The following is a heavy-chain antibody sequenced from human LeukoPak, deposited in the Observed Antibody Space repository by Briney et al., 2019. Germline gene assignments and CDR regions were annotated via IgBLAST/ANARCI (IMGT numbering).Heavy chain of an antibody. Sequence: PGGSLRLSCAASGFTFDDYAMHWVRQAPGKGLEWVSGINWNSGSIGYADSVKGRFTISRDNSKNTLYLQMNSLRAEDTAVYYCAKDRSSSSWGQGTLVTVSS. J-gene: IGHJ4*02. D-gene: IGHD6-13*01. CDR2: INWNSGSI. CDR3: AKDRSSSS. CDR1: GFTFDDYA. V-gene: IGHV3-9*01.